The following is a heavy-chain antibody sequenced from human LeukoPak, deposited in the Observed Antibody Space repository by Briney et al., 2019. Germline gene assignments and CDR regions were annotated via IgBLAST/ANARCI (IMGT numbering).Heavy chain of an antibody. CDR2: IKQDGSEK. J-gene: IGHJ3*02. CDR3: AKDQGLGVVDGAFDI. D-gene: IGHD2-15*01. V-gene: IGHV3-7*03. Sequence: GGSLRLSCAASGFTFSSYWMTWVRQAPGKGLEWVANIKQDGSEKYYVDSVKGRFTISRDNAKNSLYLQMNSLRAEDTALYYCAKDQGLGVVDGAFDIWGQGTMVTVSS. CDR1: GFTFSSYW.